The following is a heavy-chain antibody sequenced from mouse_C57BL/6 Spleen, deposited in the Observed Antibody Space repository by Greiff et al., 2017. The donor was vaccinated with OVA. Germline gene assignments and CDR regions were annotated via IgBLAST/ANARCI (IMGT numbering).Heavy chain of an antibody. V-gene: IGHV1-42*01. J-gene: IGHJ4*01. Sequence: EVQLQQSGPELVKPGASVKISCKASGYSFTGYYMNWVKQSPEKSLEWIGEINPSTGGTTYNQKFKAKATLTVDKSSSTAYMQLKSLTSEDSAVYYCARGYTTVVDAMDYWGQGTSVTVSS. D-gene: IGHD1-1*01. CDR1: GYSFTGYY. CDR3: ARGYTTVVDAMDY. CDR2: INPSTGGT.